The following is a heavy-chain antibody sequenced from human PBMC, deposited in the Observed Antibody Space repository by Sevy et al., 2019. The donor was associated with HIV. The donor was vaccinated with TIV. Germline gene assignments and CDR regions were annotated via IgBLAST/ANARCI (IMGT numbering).Heavy chain of an antibody. Sequence: GGSLRLSCAASAFSFSANWTNWVRQAPGKGLEWVANIKGDGSDKHYVDSVEGRFTISRDKAKKVLYLQMNSLRVEDTAVYYCAHEKFGGFEYWGQGTLVTVSS. CDR2: IKGDGSDK. J-gene: IGHJ4*02. CDR3: AHEKFGGFEY. D-gene: IGHD3-16*01. CDR1: AFSFSANW. V-gene: IGHV3-7*03.